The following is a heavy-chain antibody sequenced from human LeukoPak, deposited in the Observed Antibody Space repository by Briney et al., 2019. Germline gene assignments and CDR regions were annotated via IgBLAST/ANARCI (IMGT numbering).Heavy chain of an antibody. CDR1: GTSISSSSYS. V-gene: IGHV4-39*01. CDR3: ARQGQQLITLSGWHFDL. Sequence: SETLSLTCTVSGTSISSSSYSWGWIRQPPGKGLSWVGNIFNSGASYYSPSLKGRVTISVDKAENQFALKLTSVTAADTAIYYCARQGQQLITLSGWHFDLWGRGALVTVSS. J-gene: IGHJ2*01. D-gene: IGHD6-13*01. CDR2: IFNSGAS.